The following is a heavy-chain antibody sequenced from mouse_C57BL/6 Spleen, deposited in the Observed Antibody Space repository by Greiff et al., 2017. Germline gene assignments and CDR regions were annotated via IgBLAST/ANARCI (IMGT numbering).Heavy chain of an antibody. D-gene: IGHD1-1*01. V-gene: IGHV5-4*01. Sequence: EVQLVESGGGLVKPGGSLKLSCAASGFTFSSYAMSWVRQTPEKRLEWVATISDGGSYTYYPDNVKGRFTISRDNAKNNLYLQMSHLKSEDTAMDYCARDHSSLAYWGQGTTLTVSS. CDR3: ARDHSSLAY. J-gene: IGHJ2*01. CDR2: ISDGGSYT. CDR1: GFTFSSYA.